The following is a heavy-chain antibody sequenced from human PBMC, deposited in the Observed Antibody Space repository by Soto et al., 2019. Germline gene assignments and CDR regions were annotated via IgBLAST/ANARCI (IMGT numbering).Heavy chain of an antibody. CDR2: ISYDGSNK. J-gene: IGHJ4*02. D-gene: IGHD6-19*01. CDR3: AKDVGGSGWSFDY. V-gene: IGHV3-30*18. CDR1: GFTFSSYG. Sequence: QVQLVESGGGVVQPGRSLRLSCAASGFTFSSYGMHWVRQAPGKGLEWVAVISYDGSNKYYADSVKGRFTISRDNSKNTLYLQMNSLRAEDTAVYYCAKDVGGSGWSFDYWGQGTLVTVSS.